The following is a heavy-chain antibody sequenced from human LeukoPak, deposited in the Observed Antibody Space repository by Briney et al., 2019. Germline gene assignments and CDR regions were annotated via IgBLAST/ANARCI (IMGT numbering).Heavy chain of an antibody. CDR2: IYYSGST. CDR3: ASLTIFGVVTAFDI. V-gene: IGHV4-59*01. Sequence: SETLSLTCTVSGGSISSYYWSWIRQPPGKGLEWIGYIYYSGSTNYNPSLKSRVTISVDTSENQFSLKLSSVTAADTAVYYCASLTIFGVVTAFDIWGQGTMVTVSS. D-gene: IGHD3-3*01. CDR1: GGSISSYY. J-gene: IGHJ3*02.